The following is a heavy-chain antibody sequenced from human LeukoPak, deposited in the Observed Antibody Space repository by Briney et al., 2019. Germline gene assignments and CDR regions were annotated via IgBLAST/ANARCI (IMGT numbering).Heavy chain of an antibody. D-gene: IGHD2-15*01. J-gene: IGHJ4*02. Sequence: ASVKVSCKASGYTFTSYDINWVRQATGQGLEWMGWMNPNSGNTGYAQKFQGRVTTTRNTSISTAYMELSSLRSEDTAVYYCARPRRYCSGGSCYYFDYWGQGTLVTVSS. CDR1: GYTFTSYD. V-gene: IGHV1-8*01. CDR2: MNPNSGNT. CDR3: ARPRRYCSGGSCYYFDY.